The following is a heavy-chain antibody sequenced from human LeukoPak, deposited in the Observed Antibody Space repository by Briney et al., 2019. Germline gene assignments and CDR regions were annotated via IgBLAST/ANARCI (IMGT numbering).Heavy chain of an antibody. J-gene: IGHJ4*02. V-gene: IGHV3-30*02. CDR3: AKATLLYGSGFDY. Sequence: QSGGSLRLSCAASGFTFSSYGMHWVRQAPGKGLEWVAVIWYDGSNKYYADSVKGRFTISRDNSKNTLYLQMNSLRAEDTAVYYCAKATLLYGSGFDYWGQGTLVTVSS. CDR1: GFTFSSYG. CDR2: IWYDGSNK. D-gene: IGHD3-10*01.